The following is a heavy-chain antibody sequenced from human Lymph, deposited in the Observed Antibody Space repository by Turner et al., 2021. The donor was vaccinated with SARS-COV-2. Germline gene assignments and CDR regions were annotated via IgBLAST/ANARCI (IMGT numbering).Heavy chain of an antibody. V-gene: IGHV3-21*01. D-gene: IGHD4-17*01. J-gene: IGHJ4*02. CDR1: GFTFSTYS. CDR2: ISSSSSDI. CDR3: ARDIPTTADYFDY. Sequence: EVQLVESGGGLVKPGGSLSLSCAASGFTFSTYSMNWVRQAPGKGLEWISSISSSSSDIYYADSVKGRFTISRDDAKNSLYLQMNSLRAEDTAVYYCARDIPTTADYFDYWGQGTLVTVSS.